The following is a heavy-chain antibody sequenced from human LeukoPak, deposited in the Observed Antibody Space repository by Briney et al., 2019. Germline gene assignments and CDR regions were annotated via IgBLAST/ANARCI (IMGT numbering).Heavy chain of an antibody. CDR2: IYYSGST. CDR1: GGSISSGGYY. Sequence: PSETLSLTCTVSGGSISSGGYYWSWIRQHPGKGLEWIGYIYYSGSTYYNPSLKSRVTISLDTSKNQFSLKLSSVTAADTAMYYCAREDHDSSGYQKRFDTWGQGTLVTVSS. V-gene: IGHV4-31*03. J-gene: IGHJ5*02. CDR3: AREDHDSSGYQKRFDT. D-gene: IGHD3-22*01.